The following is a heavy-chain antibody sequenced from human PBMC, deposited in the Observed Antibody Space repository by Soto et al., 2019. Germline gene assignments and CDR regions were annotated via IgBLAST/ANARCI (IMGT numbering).Heavy chain of an antibody. CDR3: ARDTGDGTFDF. D-gene: IGHD7-27*01. Sequence: ASVKGSWKASGYTFSSYSIHWVRQAPGQRLEWMGWINAGYGNTKSSQKFQDRVTISRDTSASTAYMELTSLRSEDTAVYYCARDTGDGTFDFWGQGTLVTVSS. J-gene: IGHJ4*02. V-gene: IGHV1-3*01. CDR2: INAGYGNT. CDR1: GYTFSSYS.